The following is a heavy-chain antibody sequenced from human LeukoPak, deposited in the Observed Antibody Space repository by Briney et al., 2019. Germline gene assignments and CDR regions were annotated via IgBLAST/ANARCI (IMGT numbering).Heavy chain of an antibody. Sequence: GGSLRLSCAASGFTFSSYAMHWVRQAPGKGLEWVAVIPYDGSNKYYADSVKGRSTISRDNSKNTLYLQMNSLRAEDTAVYYCARDSSDYYDSRFDYWGRGTLVTISS. CDR2: IPYDGSNK. V-gene: IGHV3-30-3*01. CDR3: ARDSSDYYDSRFDY. J-gene: IGHJ4*02. CDR1: GFTFSSYA. D-gene: IGHD3-22*01.